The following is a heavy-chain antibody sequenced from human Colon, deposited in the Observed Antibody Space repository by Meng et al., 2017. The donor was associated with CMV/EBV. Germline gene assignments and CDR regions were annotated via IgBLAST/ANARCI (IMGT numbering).Heavy chain of an antibody. CDR3: ARDLWSGSSDYFDY. J-gene: IGHJ4*02. Sequence: VQPVQFGSVVKKPGASVNVSCKASGYTFTGFYIQWVRQAPGQGLEWMGWINPKSGDTIYEQKFQGRVTMTRDTSISTVYMDLNSLRSDDTAVYFCARDLWSGSSDYFDYWGQGTLVTVSS. V-gene: IGHV1-2*02. CDR2: INPKSGDT. CDR1: GYTFTGFY. D-gene: IGHD3-3*01.